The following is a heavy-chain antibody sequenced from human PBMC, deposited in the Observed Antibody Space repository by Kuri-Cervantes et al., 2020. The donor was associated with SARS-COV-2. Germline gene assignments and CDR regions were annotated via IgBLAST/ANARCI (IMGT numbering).Heavy chain of an antibody. CDR2: MSYDGGKI. V-gene: IGHV3-30*04. J-gene: IGHJ4*02. CDR1: GFSFSTYA. CDR3: ARERASGWAGDFDY. Sequence: GGSLRLSCAASGFSFSTYAMHWVRQAPGKGLEWVAGMSYDGGKIYYADSLKGRFTISRDNSKNTLYVQMVSLRPEDTAVYYCARERASGWAGDFDYWGQGTLVTVSS. D-gene: IGHD1-26*01.